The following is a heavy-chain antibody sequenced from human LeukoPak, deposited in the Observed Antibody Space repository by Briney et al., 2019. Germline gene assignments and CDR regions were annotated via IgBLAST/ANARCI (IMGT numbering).Heavy chain of an antibody. CDR1: GFTFSSYW. CDR2: IKQDGSEK. Sequence: GGFLRLSCAASGFTFSSYWMSWVRQAPGKGLEWVANIKQDGSEKYYVDSVKGRFTISRDNAKNSLYLQMNSLRAEDTAVYYCARLGSHEIAAAGTGWFDPWGQGTLVTVSS. V-gene: IGHV3-7*01. D-gene: IGHD6-13*01. CDR3: ARLGSHEIAAAGTGWFDP. J-gene: IGHJ5*02.